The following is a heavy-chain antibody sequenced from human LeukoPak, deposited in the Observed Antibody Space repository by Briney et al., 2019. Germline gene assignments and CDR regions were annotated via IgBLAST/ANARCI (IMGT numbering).Heavy chain of an antibody. CDR1: GFSFSNYW. Sequence: GGSLRLSCAASGFSFSNYWMGWVRQAPGKGLACVANVRTDGSETYYVDSVKGRFTISRDNAKNSLFLQMNSLRAEDTAIYYCVSAIRGSPIDYWGQGTLVSVPS. CDR3: VSAIRGSPIDY. V-gene: IGHV3-7*01. J-gene: IGHJ4*02. CDR2: VRTDGSET. D-gene: IGHD3-10*01.